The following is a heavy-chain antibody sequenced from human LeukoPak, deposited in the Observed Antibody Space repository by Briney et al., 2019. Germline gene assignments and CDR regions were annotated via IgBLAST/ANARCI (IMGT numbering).Heavy chain of an antibody. CDR3: TATLSSGWYSLDY. CDR1: GFTFSNAW. D-gene: IGHD6-19*01. V-gene: IGHV3-15*01. CDR2: IKSKTDGGTT. J-gene: IGHJ4*02. Sequence: GGSLRLSCAASGFTFSNAWMSWVRQAPGKGLEWVGRIKSKTDGGTTDYAAPVKGRFTISRDDSKNTLYLQMNSLKTEDTAVYYCTATLSSGWYSLDYWGQGTPVTVSS.